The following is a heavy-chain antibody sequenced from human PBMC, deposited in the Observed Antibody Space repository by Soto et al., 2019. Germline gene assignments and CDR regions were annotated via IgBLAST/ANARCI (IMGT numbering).Heavy chain of an antibody. CDR3: AGGIAARPLGY. Sequence: QLQLQESGSGLVRPSQTLSLTCAVSGGSISSGGFSWSWIRQPPGKGLESIGYIYHSGSTYYNPSLKSRVTISVDRSKYQFSLKLSSVTAADTAVYYCAGGIAARPLGYWGQGTLVTVSS. CDR2: IYHSGST. CDR1: GGSISSGGFS. V-gene: IGHV4-30-2*01. D-gene: IGHD6-6*01. J-gene: IGHJ4*02.